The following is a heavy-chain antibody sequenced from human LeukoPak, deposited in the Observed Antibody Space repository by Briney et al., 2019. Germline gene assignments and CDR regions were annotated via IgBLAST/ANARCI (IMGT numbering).Heavy chain of an antibody. CDR2: ISVYNGNT. D-gene: IGHD3-10*01. CDR3: ARGYYYGSGSHYNGDYFDF. Sequence: ASVKVSCKAPGYTFSSYGIAWVRQAPGQGLEWMGWISVYNGNTKYPEKVQGRVTMTTDTSTSTAYMELRSLRSDDTAVYYCARGYYYGSGSHYNGDYFDFWGQGTLVTVSS. J-gene: IGHJ4*02. V-gene: IGHV1-18*01. CDR1: GYTFSSYG.